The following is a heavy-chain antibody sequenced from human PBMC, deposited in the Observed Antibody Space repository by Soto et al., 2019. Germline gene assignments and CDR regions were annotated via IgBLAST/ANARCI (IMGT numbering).Heavy chain of an antibody. J-gene: IGHJ6*02. CDR1: GFSFTDYW. CDR2: IYPGDSDT. Sequence: PGESLKISCKGFGFSFTDYWFGWVRQMPGKGLEWMGLIYPGDSDTRYSSSFQGQVTISADKSISTIYLQWSSLKASDTAIYYCARRGQTAIYYYYGMDVWGQGTSVT. V-gene: IGHV5-51*01. CDR3: ARRGQTAIYYYYGMDV.